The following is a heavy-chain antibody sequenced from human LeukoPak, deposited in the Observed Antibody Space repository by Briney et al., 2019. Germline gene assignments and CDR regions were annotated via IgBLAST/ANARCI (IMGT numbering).Heavy chain of an antibody. D-gene: IGHD3-22*01. J-gene: IGHJ6*02. Sequence: ASVKVSCKASGYTFTGYYMHWVRQAPGQGLEWMGWINPNSGGTNYAQKFQGRVTMTRDTSISTAYMELSRLRSDDTAVYYCAREGYYDSSGYLYYYYGMDVWGQGTTVTISS. CDR1: GYTFTGYY. CDR2: INPNSGGT. CDR3: AREGYYDSSGYLYYYYGMDV. V-gene: IGHV1-2*02.